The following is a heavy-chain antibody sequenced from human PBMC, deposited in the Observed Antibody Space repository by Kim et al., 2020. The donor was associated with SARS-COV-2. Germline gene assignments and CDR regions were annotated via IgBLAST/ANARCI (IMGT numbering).Heavy chain of an antibody. CDR2: IYPDGST. Sequence: GGSLRLSCAASGFTVSGAYMSWVRQAPGKGLEWVSLIYPDGSTFYADSVKGRFTISRDNSKNTLYLQMNSLRDEETAVYYCAREGQGQNDWSFALWGRGKLVTVS. CDR1: GFTVSGAY. CDR3: AREGQGQNDWSFAL. J-gene: IGHJ2*01. V-gene: IGHV3-53*01.